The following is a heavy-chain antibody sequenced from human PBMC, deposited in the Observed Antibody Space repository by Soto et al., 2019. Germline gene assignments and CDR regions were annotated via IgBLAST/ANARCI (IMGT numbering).Heavy chain of an antibody. CDR2: IDPSDSYT. V-gene: IGHV5-10-1*01. Sequence: EPLKISCNGSGYSFTSYWISWVRQMPRKDREWMGRIDPSDSYTNYSPAFQGRVTISANKSISTAYLQWSSLKASDTAMYYCARHGFPLVVYGMDVWGQGTTVTVSS. D-gene: IGHD2-15*01. J-gene: IGHJ6*02. CDR3: ARHGFPLVVYGMDV. CDR1: GYSFTSYW.